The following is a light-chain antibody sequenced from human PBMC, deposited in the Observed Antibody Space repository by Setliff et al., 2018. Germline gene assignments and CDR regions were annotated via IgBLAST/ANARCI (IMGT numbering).Light chain of an antibody. V-gene: IGLV2-14*01. CDR2: DVN. J-gene: IGLJ3*02. CDR1: ASDVGAYNF. Sequence: QSVLTQPASVSGSPGQSITISCTGTASDVGAYNFVSWYQQHPGKAPNLIIYDVNNRPAGVSNRFSGSKSGNTASLTISGLQAADEADYYCCSHTTSSSWVFGGGTK. CDR3: CSHTTSSSWV.